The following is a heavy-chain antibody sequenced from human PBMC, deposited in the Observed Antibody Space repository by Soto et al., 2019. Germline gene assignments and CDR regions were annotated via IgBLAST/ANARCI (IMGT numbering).Heavy chain of an antibody. V-gene: IGHV1-69*01. CDR3: ATELGENPASPFDA. Sequence: QVQLVQSGADVKKPGSSVKVSCQASGVTFSSETLGWVRQVPGQGLEWVGGIIPLFGTANYAQKFQGRVTITADESTSTVYMELSSLRSDDTAVYFCATELGENPASPFDAWGQGTLVTVSS. CDR1: GVTFSSET. CDR2: IIPLFGTA. J-gene: IGHJ4*02. D-gene: IGHD3-10*01.